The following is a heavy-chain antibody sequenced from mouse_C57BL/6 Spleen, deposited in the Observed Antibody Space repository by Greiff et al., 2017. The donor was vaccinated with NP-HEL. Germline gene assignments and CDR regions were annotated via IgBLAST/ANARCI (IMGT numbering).Heavy chain of an antibody. V-gene: IGHV5-17*01. J-gene: IGHJ4*01. D-gene: IGHD2-9*01. CDR3: ARTYYGYDADGYYYAMDY. CDR2: ISSGSSTI. CDR1: GFTFSDYG. Sequence: EVHLVESGGGLVKPGGSLKLSCAASGFTFSDYGMHWVRQAPEKGLEWVAYISSGSSTIYYADTVKGRFTISRDNAKNTLFLQMTSLRSEDTAMYYCARTYYGYDADGYYYAMDYWGQGTSVTVSS.